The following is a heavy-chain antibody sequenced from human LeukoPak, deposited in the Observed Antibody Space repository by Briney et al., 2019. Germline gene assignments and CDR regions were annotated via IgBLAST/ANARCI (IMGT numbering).Heavy chain of an antibody. D-gene: IGHD6-19*01. CDR2: ISGSGGST. Sequence: GGSLRLSCAASGFTFSSYAMSWVRQAPGKGLEWVSAISGSGGSTYYADSVKGRFTISRDNSRNTLYLQMNSLRAEDTAVYYCAKGGEKYSSGWYPHYYYYYMDVWGKGTTVTVSS. CDR1: GFTFSSYA. J-gene: IGHJ6*03. CDR3: AKGGEKYSSGWYPHYYYYYMDV. V-gene: IGHV3-23*01.